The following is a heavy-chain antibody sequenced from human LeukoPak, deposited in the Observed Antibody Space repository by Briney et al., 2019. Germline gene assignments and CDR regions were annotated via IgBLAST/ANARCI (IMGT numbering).Heavy chain of an antibody. V-gene: IGHV4-59*01. D-gene: IGHD3-9*01. CDR2: IYYSGST. J-gene: IGHJ3*02. Sequence: SETLSLTCTVSGGSISSYYWSWIRQPPAKGLEWIGYIYYSGSTNYNPSLKSRVTISVDTSKNQFSLKLSSVTAADTAVYYCARGYYDIVTSDAFDIWGQGTMVTVSS. CDR3: ARGYYDIVTSDAFDI. CDR1: GGSISSYY.